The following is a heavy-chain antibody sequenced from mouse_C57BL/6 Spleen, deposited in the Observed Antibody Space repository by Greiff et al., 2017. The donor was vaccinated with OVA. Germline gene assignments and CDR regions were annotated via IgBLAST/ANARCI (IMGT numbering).Heavy chain of an antibody. CDR1: GYTFTSYW. CDR3: ARGVYYYGSSPYYFDY. D-gene: IGHD1-1*01. V-gene: IGHV1-52*01. CDR2: IYPSDSET. Sequence: QVQLQQPGAELVRPGSSVKLSCKASGYTFTSYWMHWVKQRPIQGLEWIGNIYPSDSETHYNQKFKDKATLTVDHSSSTAYMQLSSLTSEDSAVYYCARGVYYYGSSPYYFDYWGQGTTLTVSS. J-gene: IGHJ2*01.